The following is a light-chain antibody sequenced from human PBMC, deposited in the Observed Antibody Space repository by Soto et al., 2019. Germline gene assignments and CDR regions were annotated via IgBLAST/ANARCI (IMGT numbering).Light chain of an antibody. CDR3: LQDYNYPWT. Sequence: AIQLTQSPSSLSASVGDGVTITCRASQGISSYLAWYQQKPGKAPKLLIYGASNLQSGVPSRFSGSGSGTDFTLTISSPQPEDFATYYCLQDYNYPWTFGQGTKVDIK. V-gene: IGKV1-6*01. CDR2: GAS. CDR1: QGISSY. J-gene: IGKJ1*01.